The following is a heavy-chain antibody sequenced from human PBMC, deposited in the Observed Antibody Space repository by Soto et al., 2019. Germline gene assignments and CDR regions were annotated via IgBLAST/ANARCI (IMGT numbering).Heavy chain of an antibody. CDR3: ARGSIAVGPTKGPFDY. CDR2: ISPLFGMT. J-gene: IGHJ4*02. V-gene: IGHV1-69*01. D-gene: IGHD2-21*01. CDR1: GNTFSGYT. Sequence: QVQLVQSGAEVKAPGSSVKVSCKPSGNTFSGYTFNWVRQAPGQGLEWMGGISPLFGMTNFAQKFQDRITITADESTTTAYMEVRSLRSEDTAVYYCARGSIAVGPTKGPFDYLGLGTLVTVSS.